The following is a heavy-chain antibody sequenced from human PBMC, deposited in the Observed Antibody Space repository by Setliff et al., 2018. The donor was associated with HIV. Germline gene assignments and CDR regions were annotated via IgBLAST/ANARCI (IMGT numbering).Heavy chain of an antibody. V-gene: IGHV4-4*07. J-gene: IGHJ4*02. D-gene: IGHD6-13*01. CDR1: GGSISGYY. Sequence: SETLSLTCNVSGGSISGYYWSWIRQPAGRGLEWIGRSAYTTYNPSLESRVTISVDTSKNQFSLRLSSVTAADTAMYYCARHVGISIGGTRGDFDCWGQGTLVTVSS. CDR2: SAYT. CDR3: ARHVGISIGGTRGDFDC.